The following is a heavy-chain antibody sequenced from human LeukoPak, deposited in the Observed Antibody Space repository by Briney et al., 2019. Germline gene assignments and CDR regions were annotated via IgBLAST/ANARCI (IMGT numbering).Heavy chain of an antibody. Sequence: GASVKVSCKASGYTFTGYYMHWVRQAPGQGLEWMGRINPNSGGTNYAQKFQGRVTMTRDTSISTAYMELSRLRSDDTAVYYCARDLNAWYRLLFYWGQGTLVTVSS. V-gene: IGHV1-2*06. CDR2: INPNSGGT. J-gene: IGHJ4*02. CDR1: GYTFTGYY. CDR3: ARDLNAWYRLLFY. D-gene: IGHD2-2*01.